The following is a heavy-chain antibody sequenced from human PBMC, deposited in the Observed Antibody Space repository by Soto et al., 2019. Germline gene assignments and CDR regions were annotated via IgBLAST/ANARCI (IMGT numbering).Heavy chain of an antibody. CDR1: GYPFTNYY. D-gene: IGHD3-16*01. V-gene: IGHV1-2*02. J-gene: IGHJ4*02. Sequence: ASVKVSCKTSGYPFTNYYIHWVRQAPGQGLEWLGLINPYNGDTTYGQKFQGRVTVTRDTSTTTAYLDLSSLTSADTAIYFCARDFATLTKDHWGQGTLVTGS. CDR2: INPYNGDT. CDR3: ARDFATLTKDH.